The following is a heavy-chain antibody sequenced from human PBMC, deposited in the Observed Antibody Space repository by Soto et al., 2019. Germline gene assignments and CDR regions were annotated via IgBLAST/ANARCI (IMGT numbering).Heavy chain of an antibody. J-gene: IGHJ6*02. CDR2: INHSGST. CDR1: GGSFSGYY. CDR3: ARASYGMDV. Sequence: SETLSLTCAVYGGSFSGYYWSWIRQPPGKGLEWIGEINHSGSTNYNPSLKSRVTISVDTSKNQFSLKLSSVTAADTAVYYCARASYGMDVSGQGTTVTVSS. V-gene: IGHV4-34*01.